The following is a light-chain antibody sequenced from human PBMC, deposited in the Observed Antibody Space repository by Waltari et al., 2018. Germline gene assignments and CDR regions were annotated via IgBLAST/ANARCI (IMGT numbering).Light chain of an antibody. CDR1: QTISTF. V-gene: IGKV1-39*01. J-gene: IGKJ2*01. Sequence: DIQMTQSPSSLSASVGDGVTITCRASQTISTFLNWYQHKPGKAPTLLIYGATILQSGVPSRFSGSGFVTDFTLTITNVQPEDFATYYYQQTYRTPPYTFGQGTKLEIK. CDR2: GAT. CDR3: QQTYRTPPYT.